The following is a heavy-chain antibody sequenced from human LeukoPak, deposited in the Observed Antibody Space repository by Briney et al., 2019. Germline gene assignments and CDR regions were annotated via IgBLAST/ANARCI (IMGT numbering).Heavy chain of an antibody. CDR2: IANDESKK. D-gene: IGHD1-26*01. CDR1: GFTFSNYG. Sequence: EGSLRLSCAASGFTFSNYGMHWVRQAPGKGLDWVAVIANDESKKYYADSVRGRLTISRDNSKNALYLQMNSLRAEDTAVYYCAKEEVVGTYYIDYWGQGTLVTVSS. J-gene: IGHJ4*02. CDR3: AKEEVVGTYYIDY. V-gene: IGHV3-30*18.